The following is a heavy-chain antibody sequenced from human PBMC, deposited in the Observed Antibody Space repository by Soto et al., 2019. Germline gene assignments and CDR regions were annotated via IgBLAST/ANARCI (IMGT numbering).Heavy chain of an antibody. CDR2: ISAYNGNT. J-gene: IGHJ6*02. D-gene: IGHD3-10*01. Sequence: ASVKVSCKASGYTFTSYGISWVRQAPGQGLEWMGWISAYNGNTNYAQKLQGRVTMTTDTSTSTADMELRSLRSDGTAGYYCARAAMDRGVMAYYYGMDVWGQGNTVTVSS. V-gene: IGHV1-18*04. CDR3: ARAAMDRGVMAYYYGMDV. CDR1: GYTFTSYG.